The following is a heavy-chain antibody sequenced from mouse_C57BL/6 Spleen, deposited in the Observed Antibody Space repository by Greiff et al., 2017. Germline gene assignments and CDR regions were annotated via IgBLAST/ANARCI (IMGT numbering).Heavy chain of an antibody. D-gene: IGHD1-1*01. V-gene: IGHV1-26*01. Sequence: EVPLQQSGPELVKPGASVKISCKASGYTVTDSYMNWVKQSHGKGLEWIRDINPNKGGTSYNQKFKVKATLTVDKSSSTDYMELRSLTSEDSAVYYCARVGFITTVEAYWGQGTLVTVSA. CDR2: INPNKGGT. CDR3: ARVGFITTVEAY. J-gene: IGHJ3*01. CDR1: GYTVTDSY.